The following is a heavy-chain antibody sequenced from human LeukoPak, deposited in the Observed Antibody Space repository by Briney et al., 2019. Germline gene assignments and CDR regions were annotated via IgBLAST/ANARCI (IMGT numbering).Heavy chain of an antibody. CDR3: ARISYYGSGSYLSSGYYYYGMDV. J-gene: IGHJ6*02. D-gene: IGHD3-10*01. CDR2: INQDGSEK. CDR1: GFTFSDYW. V-gene: IGHV3-7*01. Sequence: GGSLRLSCAASGFTFSDYWMSWVRQAPGKGLEWVANINQDGSEKFYVDSVKGRFTISRDNAKNSLYLQMNSLRAEDTAVYYCARISYYGSGSYLSSGYYYYGMDVWGQGTTVTVSS.